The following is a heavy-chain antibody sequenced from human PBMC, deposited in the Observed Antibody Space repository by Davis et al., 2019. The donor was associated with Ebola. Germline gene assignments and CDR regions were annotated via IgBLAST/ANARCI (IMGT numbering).Heavy chain of an antibody. D-gene: IGHD6-13*01. Sequence: GSLRLSCAASGFTFSNAWMSWVRQAPGKGLEWIGEINHSGSTNYNPSLKSRVTISVDTSKNQFSLKLSSVTAADTAVYYCARASSSWYWNWFDPWGQGTLVTVSS. V-gene: IGHV4-34*01. CDR3: ARASSSWYWNWFDP. CDR2: INHSGST. CDR1: GFTFSNAW. J-gene: IGHJ5*02.